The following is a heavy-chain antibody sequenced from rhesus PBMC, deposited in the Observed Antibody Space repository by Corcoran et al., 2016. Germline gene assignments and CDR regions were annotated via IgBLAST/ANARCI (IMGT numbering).Heavy chain of an antibody. CDR3: SRFDV. V-gene: IGHV3-54*02. J-gene: IGHJ5-1*01. Sequence: EGQMVESGGDLVQPGGSRRLSCAASGFTFNIYGIHWVRQAPGKGLEWVAVISSDGSNKQYADSVRDRFTISRDNSRNIVYLQMNNLKLEDTAVYYCSRFDVWGPGVLVIVSS. CDR2: ISSDGSNK. CDR1: GFTFNIYG.